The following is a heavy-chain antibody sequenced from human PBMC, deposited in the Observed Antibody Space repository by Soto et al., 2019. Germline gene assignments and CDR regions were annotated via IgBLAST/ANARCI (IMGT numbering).Heavy chain of an antibody. CDR3: ASSSGWYWGFDY. D-gene: IGHD6-19*01. J-gene: IGHJ4*02. V-gene: IGHV3-23*01. CDR2: ISGSGGST. Sequence: EVPLLESGGGLVQPGGSLRLSCAASGFTFSSYAMSWVRQAPGKGLEWVSAISGSGGSTYYADSVKGRFTISRDNSKNTLYLQMNSLRAEDTAVYYCASSSGWYWGFDYWGQGTLVTVSS. CDR1: GFTFSSYA.